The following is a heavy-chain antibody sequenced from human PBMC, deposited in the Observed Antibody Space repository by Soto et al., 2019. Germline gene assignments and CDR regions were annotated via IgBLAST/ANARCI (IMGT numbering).Heavy chain of an antibody. J-gene: IGHJ6*02. CDR2: ISGYNGKT. CDR3: AREYGMDV. CDR1: GYSFHTYA. V-gene: IGHV1-18*01. Sequence: QVQLVQSGAEVKKPGASVNVSCKASGYSFHTYAISWVRQAPGQGLEWVGWISGYNGKTNNAQKSQGRVTSPTDTSTKAAFMELRSLTGDDTAVYYCAREYGMDVWAQGPTVTVSS.